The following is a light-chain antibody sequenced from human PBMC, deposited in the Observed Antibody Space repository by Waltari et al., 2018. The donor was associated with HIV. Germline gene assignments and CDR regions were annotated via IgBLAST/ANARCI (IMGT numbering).Light chain of an antibody. V-gene: IGLV2-8*01. J-gene: IGLJ2*01. CDR2: DVT. CDR1: SRDVGAYNY. Sequence: QSALPQPPSASGSPGQSVTISCTGTSRDVGAYNYVSWFQQHPGKAPNPMIYDVTKRPSGVPDRFSGSKSGNTASLTVSGLQAEDEADYYCASHAGSKDVFGGGTRLTVL. CDR3: ASHAGSKDV.